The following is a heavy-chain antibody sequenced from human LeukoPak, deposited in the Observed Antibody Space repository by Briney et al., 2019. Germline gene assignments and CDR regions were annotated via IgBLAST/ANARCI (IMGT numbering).Heavy chain of an antibody. Sequence: GASVKVSCKASGYTFTNHGITWVRQALGQGLEWMGWISAYNGNADYAQSFQGRVTMTTDTSTSTAYMELRSLRSDDTGVYYCARTPKRFGELYQSADYWGQGTLVTVSS. D-gene: IGHD3-10*01. CDR3: ARTPKRFGELYQSADY. CDR2: ISAYNGNA. J-gene: IGHJ4*02. V-gene: IGHV1-18*01. CDR1: GYTFTNHG.